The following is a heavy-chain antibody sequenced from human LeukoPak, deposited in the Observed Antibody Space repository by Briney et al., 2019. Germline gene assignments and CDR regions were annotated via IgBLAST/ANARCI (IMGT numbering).Heavy chain of an antibody. D-gene: IGHD1-7*01. CDR3: ARDLTGTNWFDP. Sequence: ASVKVSCKASGGTFSSYAISWVRQAPGQGLEWMGGIIPILGTANYAQKFQGRVTITTDESTSTAYKELSSLRSEDTAVYYCARDLTGTNWFDPWGQGTLVPVSS. J-gene: IGHJ5*02. CDR1: GGTFSSYA. V-gene: IGHV1-69*05. CDR2: IIPILGTA.